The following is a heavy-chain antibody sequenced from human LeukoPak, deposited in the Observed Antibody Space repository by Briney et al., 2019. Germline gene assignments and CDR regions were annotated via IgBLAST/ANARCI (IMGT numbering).Heavy chain of an antibody. Sequence: GGSLRLSCAASGFTFSSYAMHWVRQAPGKGLEWVAVISYDGSNRYYADSVKGRFTISRDNSKNTLYLQMNSLRAEDTAVYYCARGPSGYHNTGGQGTLVTVSS. D-gene: IGHD5-12*01. V-gene: IGHV3-30*14. J-gene: IGHJ4*02. CDR3: ARGPSGYHNT. CDR2: ISYDGSNR. CDR1: GFTFSSYA.